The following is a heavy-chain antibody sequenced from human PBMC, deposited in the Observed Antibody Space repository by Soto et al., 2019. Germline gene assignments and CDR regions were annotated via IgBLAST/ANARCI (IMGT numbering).Heavy chain of an antibody. Sequence: SETLSLTCTVSGGSISSGDYYWSWIRQPPGKGLEWIGYIYYSGSTNYNPSLKRRVTISVDTSKNQYSLKLSSVTAADTAVYFCARDPRIAVAGTHYYYYGMDVWGQGTTVTVSS. V-gene: IGHV4-61*08. CDR3: ARDPRIAVAGTHYYYYGMDV. D-gene: IGHD6-19*01. J-gene: IGHJ6*02. CDR2: IYYSGST. CDR1: GGSISSGDYY.